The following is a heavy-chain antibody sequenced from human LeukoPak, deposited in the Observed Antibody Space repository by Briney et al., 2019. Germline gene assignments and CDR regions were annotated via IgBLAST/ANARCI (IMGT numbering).Heavy chain of an antibody. Sequence: SETLSLTCTVSGGSISSGDYYWSWIRQPPGEGLEWIGYIYYSGSTYYNPSLKSRVTISVDTSKNQFSLKLSSVTAADTAVYYCARGHYDSSGYYYPLDYWGQGTLVTVSS. CDR3: ARGHYDSSGYYYPLDY. CDR2: IYYSGST. J-gene: IGHJ4*02. D-gene: IGHD3-22*01. CDR1: GGSISSGDYY. V-gene: IGHV4-30-4*01.